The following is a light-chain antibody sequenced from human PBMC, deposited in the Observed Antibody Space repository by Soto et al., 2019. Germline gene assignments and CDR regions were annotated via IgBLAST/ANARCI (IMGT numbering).Light chain of an antibody. CDR1: QDIKNF. V-gene: IGKV1-33*01. CDR2: DAY. Sequence: DIQLTQSPSSLSASVGDTITITCQASQDIKNFLSWYQQKPGKAPRLLIYDAYNLETGVPFRFSGSGSGTDFTFTISSLQPEDIATYYCQEYDNLYTFGQGTKVDIK. CDR3: QEYDNLYT. J-gene: IGKJ2*01.